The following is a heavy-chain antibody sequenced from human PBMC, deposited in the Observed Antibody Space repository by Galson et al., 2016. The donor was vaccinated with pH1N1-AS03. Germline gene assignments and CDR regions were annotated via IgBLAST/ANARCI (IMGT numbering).Heavy chain of an antibody. D-gene: IGHD6-6*01. V-gene: IGHV3-23*05. CDR1: GLTFGDYA. J-gene: IGHJ4*01. CDR2: ISASGSSL. Sequence: SLRLSCAASGLTFGDYAMTWVRQTPGEGLEWVSAISASGSSLYYADSVKGRFTISRDNSKNTLYLQLNILRADDTAVYYCAKAGSARPPHMTPFDFDYWGHGTLVTVSS. CDR3: AKAGSARPPHMTPFDFDY.